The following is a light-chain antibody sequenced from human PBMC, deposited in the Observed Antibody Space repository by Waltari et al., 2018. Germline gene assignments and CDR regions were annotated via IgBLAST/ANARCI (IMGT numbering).Light chain of an antibody. CDR1: QSVSSN. CDR3: QQYNNWPRT. Sequence: EIVMTQSPATLSVSPGERATLSCRASQSVSSNLAWYQQKPGQAPRLLSYGASTRATGIPARCSGSGSGTEFTLTISSMQSEDLAVYYCQQYNNWPRTFGQGTKVEIK. J-gene: IGKJ1*01. V-gene: IGKV3-15*01. CDR2: GAS.